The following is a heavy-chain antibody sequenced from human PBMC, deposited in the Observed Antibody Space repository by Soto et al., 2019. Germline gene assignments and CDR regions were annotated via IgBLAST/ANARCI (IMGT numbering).Heavy chain of an antibody. V-gene: IGHV3-30-3*01. CDR2: ISYDGSNK. CDR1: GFTFSSYA. J-gene: IGHJ5*02. Sequence: GGSLRLSCAASGFTFSSYAMHWVRQAPGKGLEWVAIISYDGSNKYYADSVKGRFTISRDNSKNTLFLQMNSLRAEDTAVYYCARDCYNYGSGSYLAWGQGTLVTVSA. D-gene: IGHD3-10*01. CDR3: ARDCYNYGSGSYLA.